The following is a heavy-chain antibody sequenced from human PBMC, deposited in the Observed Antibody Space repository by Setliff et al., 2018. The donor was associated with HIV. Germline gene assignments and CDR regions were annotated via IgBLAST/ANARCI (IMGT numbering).Heavy chain of an antibody. CDR2: IHTSGDS. Sequence: SETLSLTCTVSGGSISGFYWSWIRQSAGKGLEWIGRIHTSGDSDFNPSLKSRVTISVDTSKNQFSLKLSSVIAADTAVYYCARIFGDQGYYYGMDVWGQGTTVTAP. CDR1: GGSISGFY. V-gene: IGHV4-4*07. D-gene: IGHD3-3*01. J-gene: IGHJ6*02. CDR3: ARIFGDQGYYYGMDV.